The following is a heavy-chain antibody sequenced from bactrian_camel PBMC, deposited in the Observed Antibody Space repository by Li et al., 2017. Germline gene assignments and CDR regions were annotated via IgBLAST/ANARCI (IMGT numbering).Heavy chain of an antibody. J-gene: IGHJ6*01. CDR2: IDEEGRT. CDR3: AAEGPSWDSDSCVNSEIGY. V-gene: IGHV3S63*01. Sequence: VQLVESGGGSVQAGGSLKLSCVASGSRNRLSCMGWFRRSPGKDREGVANIDEEGRTYYGDSVKGRFTISRDSAKNTVYLQMNDLKPEDTAVYYCAAEGPSWDSDSCVNSEIGYWGQGTQVTVS. CDR1: GSRNRLSC.